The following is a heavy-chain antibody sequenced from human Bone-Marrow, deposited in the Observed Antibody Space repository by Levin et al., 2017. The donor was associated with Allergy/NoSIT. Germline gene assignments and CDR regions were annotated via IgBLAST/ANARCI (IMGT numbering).Heavy chain of an antibody. CDR1: GYTFTTFG. D-gene: IGHD5-12*01. V-gene: IGHV1-3*04. Sequence: ASVKVSCKAFGYTFTTFGIHWVRQAPGQRPEWMGWINTDNGQTGYSQKFRGRLTITWTTSASTAYMELSRLTSEDTAVYYCARDVVDVAAGFDYWGQGTLVTVSS. CDR3: ARDVVDVAAGFDY. CDR2: INTDNGQT. J-gene: IGHJ4*02.